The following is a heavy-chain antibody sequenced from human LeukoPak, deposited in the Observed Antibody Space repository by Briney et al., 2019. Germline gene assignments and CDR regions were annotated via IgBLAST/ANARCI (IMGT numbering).Heavy chain of an antibody. J-gene: IGHJ4*02. CDR1: GFTFSSYA. CDR3: ASSRIYDFWSGPHY. CDR2: ISGSGGST. V-gene: IGHV3-23*01. D-gene: IGHD3-3*01. Sequence: GGSPRLSCAASGFTFSSYAMSWVRQAPGKGLEWVSAISGSGGSTYYADSVKGRFTISRDNSKNTLYLQMNSLRAEDTAVYYCASSRIYDFWSGPHYWGQGTLVTVSS.